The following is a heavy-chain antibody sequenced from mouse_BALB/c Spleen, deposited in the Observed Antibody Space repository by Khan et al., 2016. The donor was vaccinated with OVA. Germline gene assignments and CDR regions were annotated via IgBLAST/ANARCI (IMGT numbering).Heavy chain of an antibody. V-gene: IGHV3-2*02. D-gene: IGHD1-1*01. CDR3: ARVYGGDFDY. CDR1: GYSITTDYV. J-gene: IGHJ2*01. Sequence: EVQLQESGPGLVKPSQSLSLTCTVTGYSITTDYVWNWIRQLPGNKLEWMGFISYSGNTKYNPSLKSRISITRDTSKNQFFLQLKSVTTEDTARYYCARVYGGDFDYWGQGTTLTVSS. CDR2: ISYSGNT.